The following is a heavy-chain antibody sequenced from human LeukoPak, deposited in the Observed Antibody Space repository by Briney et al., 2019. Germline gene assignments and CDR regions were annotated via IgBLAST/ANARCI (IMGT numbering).Heavy chain of an antibody. CDR1: GGTLSSYA. CDR2: IIPIFGTA. J-gene: IGHJ4*02. V-gene: IGHV1-69*13. D-gene: IGHD3-9*01. Sequence: ASVKVSCKASGGTLSSYAISWVRQAPGQGLEWMGGIIPIFGTANYAQKFQGRVTITADESTSTAYMELSSLRSEDTAVYYCARVDGFSVPHWGQGTLVTVSS. CDR3: ARVDGFSVPH.